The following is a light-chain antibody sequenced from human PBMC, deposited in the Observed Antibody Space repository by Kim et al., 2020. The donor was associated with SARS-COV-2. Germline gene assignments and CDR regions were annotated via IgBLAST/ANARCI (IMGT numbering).Light chain of an antibody. CDR2: DTS. V-gene: IGKV3-20*01. CDR3: QQYSSAPAT. J-gene: IGKJ5*01. CDR1: QSVSSRS. Sequence: EVVLTQSPGTLSLSPGERATLSCRASQSVSSRSLAWYQQKPGQGPRLLIYDTSSRATGIPDRFSGSGSGTDFTLTISRLEPEDFAVFYCQQYSSAPATFGQGTRLEIK.